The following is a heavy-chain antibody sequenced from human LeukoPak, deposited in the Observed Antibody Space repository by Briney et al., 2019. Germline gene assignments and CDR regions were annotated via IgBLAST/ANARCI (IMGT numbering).Heavy chain of an antibody. J-gene: IGHJ2*01. Sequence: SQTLSLTCTVSGRSISSGDYYWSWIRQPPGQGLEWIVYIYYSGSTYYNPSLKSRVTISVDTSKNQFSLKLSSVTAADTAVYYCARTVVPPVWYFDLWGRGTLVTVSS. D-gene: IGHD4-23*01. V-gene: IGHV4-30-4*08. CDR3: ARTVVPPVWYFDL. CDR2: IYYSGST. CDR1: GRSISSGDYY.